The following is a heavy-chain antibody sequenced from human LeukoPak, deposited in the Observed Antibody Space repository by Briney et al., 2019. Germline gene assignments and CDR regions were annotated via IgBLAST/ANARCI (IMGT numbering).Heavy chain of an antibody. CDR3: ARDPYSGNYGPYYYYYMDV. D-gene: IGHD1-26*01. CDR1: GFTFSSYS. J-gene: IGHJ6*03. CDR2: ITSSGRYI. V-gene: IGHV3-21*01. Sequence: GGSLRLSCAASGFTFSSYSMNWVRQAPGRALEWVSSITSSGRYIFYADSVRGRFTISRDNAKNSLYLQMTGLGPEDTAVYYCARDPYSGNYGPYYYYYMDVWGKGTTVTISS.